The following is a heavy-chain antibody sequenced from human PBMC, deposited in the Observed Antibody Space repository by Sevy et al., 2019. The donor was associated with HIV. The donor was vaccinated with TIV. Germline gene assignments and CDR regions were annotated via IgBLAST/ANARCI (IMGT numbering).Heavy chain of an antibody. CDR1: AFTFSSYW. D-gene: IGHD3-16*01. V-gene: IGHV3-7*01. Sequence: GGSRRLSCAASAFTFSSYWMTWVRQAPGKGLEWVANINQDGSEENYVDSVKGRFTIFRDNAKNSLFLQMNSLRAEDTAVYYCARTGSYADTYYYYYAMDVWGPGTTVTVSS. CDR2: INQDGSEE. CDR3: ARTGSYADTYYYYYAMDV. J-gene: IGHJ6*02.